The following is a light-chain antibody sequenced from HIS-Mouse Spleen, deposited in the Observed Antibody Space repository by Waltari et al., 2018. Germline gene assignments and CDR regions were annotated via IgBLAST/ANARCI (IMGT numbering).Light chain of an antibody. J-gene: IGLJ3*02. Sequence: HSALTQPPSVSGSPGQSITISCTGTTRHVGCSNRFSWHQQHPGKPPKLMIYEGSKRPSGVSNRFSGSKSGNTASLTISGLQAEDEADYYCCSYAGSSTWVFGGGTKLTVL. CDR1: TRHVGCSNR. CDR2: EGS. CDR3: CSYAGSSTWV. V-gene: IGLV2-23*01.